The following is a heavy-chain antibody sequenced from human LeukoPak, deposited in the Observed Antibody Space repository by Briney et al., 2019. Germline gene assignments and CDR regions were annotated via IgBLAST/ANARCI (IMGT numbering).Heavy chain of an antibody. CDR3: ARRLTQYDCFDP. CDR2: TYYRSTWYN. V-gene: IGHV6-1*01. CDR1: GDSVSSNSVT. Sequence: QTLLLTCDISGDSVSSNSVTWNWIRQSPSRGLEWLGRTYYRSTWYNDYAVSVRGRITVNPDTSKNQFSLHLNSVTPEDTAVYYCARRLTQYDCFDPWGQGILVTVSS. J-gene: IGHJ5*02. D-gene: IGHD2-2*01.